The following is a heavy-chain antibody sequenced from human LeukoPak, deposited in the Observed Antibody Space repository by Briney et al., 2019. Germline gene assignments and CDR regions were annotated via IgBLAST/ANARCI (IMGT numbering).Heavy chain of an antibody. CDR2: IYHSGST. J-gene: IGHJ3*02. D-gene: IGHD3-22*01. V-gene: IGHV4-4*02. CDR1: GFSFNSDW. CDR3: ARLTYYYDSSGDGSLSDDAFDI. Sequence: GVLRLSCAASGFSFNSDWMDWVRQPPGKGLEWIGEIYHSGSTNYNPSLKSRVTISVDKSKNQFSLKLSSVTAADTAVYYCARLTYYYDSSGDGSLSDDAFDIWGQGTMVTVSS.